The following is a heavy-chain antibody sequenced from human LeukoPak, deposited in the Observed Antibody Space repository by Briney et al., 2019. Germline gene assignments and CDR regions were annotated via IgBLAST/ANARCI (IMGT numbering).Heavy chain of an antibody. Sequence: GSLRLSCAASGFTFSSYSMNWVRQAPGKGLEWVSSISSSSTYIYSADSVKGRFTISRDNAKNSLYLQMNSLRAEDTALYYCTTSPSRSPFHIWGQGTMVTVSS. V-gene: IGHV3-21*01. CDR1: GFTFSSYS. CDR3: TTSPSRSPFHI. CDR2: ISSSSTYI. J-gene: IGHJ3*02.